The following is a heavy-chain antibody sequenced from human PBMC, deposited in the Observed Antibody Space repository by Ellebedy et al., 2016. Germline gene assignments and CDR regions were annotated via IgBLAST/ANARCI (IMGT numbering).Heavy chain of an antibody. CDR1: GFTFTTYW. CDR3: ARADGMAPYYYHYMDV. J-gene: IGHJ6*03. CDR2: IQQDGTKK. Sequence: GGSLRLSCAASGFTFTTYWMSWVRLAPGKGLEWVATIQQDGTKKYYVDSVKGRFTISRGNAKNSLYLQMNSLRAEDTAVYYCARADGMAPYYYHYMDVWGKGTTVTVSS. D-gene: IGHD5-24*01. V-gene: IGHV3-7*01.